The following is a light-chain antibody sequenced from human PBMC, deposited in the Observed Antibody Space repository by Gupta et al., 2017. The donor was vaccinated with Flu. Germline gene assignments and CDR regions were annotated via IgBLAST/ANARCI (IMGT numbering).Light chain of an antibody. CDR1: QSISNY. V-gene: IGKV1-39*01. Sequence: DIQMTQSPFSLSASVGDRVTITCRASQSISNYVNWYQQTVGKPPKLLIHAASSVQSGVPSRFSGSGSGTDFTLTISRPQPEDFATYYCQQKDSTPFTFGHGTKVDI. CDR3: QQKDSTPFT. CDR2: AAS. J-gene: IGKJ3*01.